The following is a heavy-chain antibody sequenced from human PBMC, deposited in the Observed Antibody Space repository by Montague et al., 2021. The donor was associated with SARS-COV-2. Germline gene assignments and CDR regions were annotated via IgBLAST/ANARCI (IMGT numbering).Heavy chain of an antibody. CDR2: IKPDESEK. J-gene: IGHJ6*02. CDR3: AKNGGAHGLDV. CDR1: GFTFSNIW. D-gene: IGHD4-23*01. Sequence: SLRLSCAASGFTFSNIWMSWVRQAPGKGLEWVANIKPDESEKGYVDSVKSRFSISRDNAKNSLYLQMDNLRAEDTAIYYCAKNGGAHGLDVWGQGTSVSVSS. V-gene: IGHV3-7*01.